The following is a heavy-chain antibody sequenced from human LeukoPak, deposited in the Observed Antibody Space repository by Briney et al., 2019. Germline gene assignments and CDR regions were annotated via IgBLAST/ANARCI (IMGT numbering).Heavy chain of an antibody. CDR3: ARDQEYSYGYYFDY. V-gene: IGHV3-7*01. CDR2: IKQDGSEK. J-gene: IGHJ4*02. D-gene: IGHD5-18*01. Sequence: SCKASGYTFTSYYMHWVRQAPGKGLEWVANIKQDGSEKYYVDSVKGRFTISRDNAKNSLYLQMNSLRAEDTAVYYCARDQEYSYGYYFDYWGQGTLVTVSS. CDR1: GYTFTSYY.